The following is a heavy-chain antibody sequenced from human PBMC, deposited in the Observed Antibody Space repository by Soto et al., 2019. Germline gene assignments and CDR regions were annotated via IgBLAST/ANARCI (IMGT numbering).Heavy chain of an antibody. Sequence: VQLLESGGGLVQPGGSLRLSCVGSGFIFSTYAMSWVRQAPGRGLEWVAGLFGNGGGIEYADLVKGRFTISRDNSKNTLYLQLNSLRAVDTATYYCVKDRHPDGFWPFDHWGQGTLITVSS. CDR3: VKDRHPDGFWPFDH. CDR2: LFGNGGGI. D-gene: IGHD3-3*01. CDR1: GFIFSTYA. V-gene: IGHV3-23*01. J-gene: IGHJ4*02.